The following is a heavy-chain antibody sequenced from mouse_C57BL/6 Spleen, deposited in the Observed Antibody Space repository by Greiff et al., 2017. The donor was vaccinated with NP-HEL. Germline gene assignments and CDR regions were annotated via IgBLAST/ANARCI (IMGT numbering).Heavy chain of an antibody. J-gene: IGHJ4*01. V-gene: IGHV14-1*01. CDR2: IDPEDGDT. D-gene: IGHD1-1*01. CDR3: TTTQYYGSNYAMDY. CDR1: GFNIKDYY. Sequence: EVKLMESGAELVRPGASVKLSCTASGFNIKDYYMHWVKQRPEQGLEWIGRIDPEDGDTEYAPKFQGKATMTADTSSNTAYLQLSSLTSEDTAVYYRTTTQYYGSNYAMDYWGQGTSVTVSS.